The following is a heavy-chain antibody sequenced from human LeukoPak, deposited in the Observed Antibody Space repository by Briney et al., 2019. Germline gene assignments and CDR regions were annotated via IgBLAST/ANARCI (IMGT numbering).Heavy chain of an antibody. CDR1: GFTFSSYS. Sequence: GGSLRLSCAASGFTFSSYSMNWVRQAPGKGLEWVSSISSSSSYIYYADSVKGRFTISRDNAKNSLYLQMNSLRAEDTAVYYCAREGHTYYDILTGYGHDAFDIWGQGTMVTVSS. J-gene: IGHJ3*02. CDR3: AREGHTYYDILTGYGHDAFDI. D-gene: IGHD3-9*01. CDR2: ISSSSSYI. V-gene: IGHV3-21*01.